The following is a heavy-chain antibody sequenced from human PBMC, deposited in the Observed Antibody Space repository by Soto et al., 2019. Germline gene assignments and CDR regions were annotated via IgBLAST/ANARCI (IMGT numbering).Heavy chain of an antibody. CDR1: GGSISSYY. Sequence: SETLSLTCTVSGGSISSYYWSWIRQPPGKGLEWIGYIYYSGSTNYNPSLKSRVTISVDTSKNQFSLKLSSVTAADTAVYYCAREKYYDSSGYYHFDYWGQGTRVTVSS. D-gene: IGHD3-22*01. CDR3: AREKYYDSSGYYHFDY. V-gene: IGHV4-59*01. J-gene: IGHJ4*02. CDR2: IYYSGST.